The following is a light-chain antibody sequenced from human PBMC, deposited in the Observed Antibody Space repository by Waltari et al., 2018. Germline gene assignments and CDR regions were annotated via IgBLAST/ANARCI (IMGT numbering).Light chain of an antibody. CDR1: QSVSSGW. V-gene: IGKV3-20*01. CDR2: GAS. Sequence: EIVLTQFPGTLSLSPGERATLSCRASQSVSSGWLAWFQQKHGQAPRLLIYGASRRARGIPDRFRGSGSGTDFTLTISRVDPEDFALYFCQQYGSSPRTFGQGTKVEI. CDR3: QQYGSSPRT. J-gene: IGKJ1*01.